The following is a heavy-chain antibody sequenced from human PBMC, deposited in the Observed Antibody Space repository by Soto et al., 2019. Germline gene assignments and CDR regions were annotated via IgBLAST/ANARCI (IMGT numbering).Heavy chain of an antibody. CDR1: GFTFSNAW. CDR3: TTGVGLLGAPDYGMDV. Sequence: EVQLVESGGGLVKPGGSLRLSCAASGFTFSNAWMNWVRQAPGKGLEWVGRIKSKTDGGTTDYAAPVKGRFTISRDDSKNTLYLQMNSRKPEDAAVYYCTTGVGLLGAPDYGMDVWGQGTTVTVSS. CDR2: IKSKTDGGTT. V-gene: IGHV3-15*07. D-gene: IGHD1-26*01. J-gene: IGHJ6*02.